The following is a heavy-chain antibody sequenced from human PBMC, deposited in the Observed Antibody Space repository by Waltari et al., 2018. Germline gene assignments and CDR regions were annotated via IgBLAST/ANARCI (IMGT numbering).Heavy chain of an antibody. J-gene: IGHJ4*02. CDR2: INQDGSEK. Sequence: EVQLVESGGGLVQPGGSLRLSWSASGLTFSNNWRTWVRQAPGKGLEWVANINQDGSEKYSVESVKGRFTISRDNAKNSLYLQLNSLRADDTAVYYCTRGGDDSSWYWRNWGQGTLVTVSS. CDR3: TRGGDDSSWYWRN. CDR1: GLTFSNNW. D-gene: IGHD6-13*01. V-gene: IGHV3-7*01.